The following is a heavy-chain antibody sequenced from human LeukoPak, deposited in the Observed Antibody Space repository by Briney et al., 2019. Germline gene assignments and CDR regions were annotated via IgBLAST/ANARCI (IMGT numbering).Heavy chain of an antibody. CDR1: GGSISTSNYN. D-gene: IGHD1-26*01. CDR3: TRTYTGSHTRALDY. Sequence: SETLSLTCTVSGGSISTSNYNWGWIRQPPGKGLEWIGSISYSGSTYYNPSLKSRVTISVDTSKSQFSLKLSSVTAADTAVYYRTRTYTGSHTRALDYWGQGTLVSVSS. J-gene: IGHJ4*02. V-gene: IGHV4-39*01. CDR2: ISYSGST.